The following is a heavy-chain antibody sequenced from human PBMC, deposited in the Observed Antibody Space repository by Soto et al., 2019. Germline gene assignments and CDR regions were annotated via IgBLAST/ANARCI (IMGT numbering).Heavy chain of an antibody. CDR1: GFTFSSYA. CDR2: ISGSGGST. Sequence: GGSLRLSCAASGFTFSSYAMSWVRQAPGKGLEWVSAISGSGGSTYYADSVKGRFTISRDNSKNTLYLQMNSLRAEDTAVYYCAKGGARDGYNDAFDIWAQGTMVTVSS. D-gene: IGHD5-12*01. J-gene: IGHJ3*02. CDR3: AKGGARDGYNDAFDI. V-gene: IGHV3-23*01.